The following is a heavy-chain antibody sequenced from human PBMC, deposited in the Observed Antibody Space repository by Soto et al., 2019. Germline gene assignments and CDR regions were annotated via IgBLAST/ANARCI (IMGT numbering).Heavy chain of an antibody. CDR1: GGTFSSYA. J-gene: IGHJ4*02. CDR2: IIPIFGTA. V-gene: IGHV1-69*12. Sequence: QVQLVQSGAEVKKPGSSVKVSCKASGGTFSSYAISWVRQAPGQGLEWMGGIIPIFGTANYAQKFQGRVTITADESTSTAYMELSSLRSEDTAVYYCAREGPTMVRGVIEYYFDYWGQGTLVTVSS. CDR3: AREGPTMVRGVIEYYFDY. D-gene: IGHD3-10*01.